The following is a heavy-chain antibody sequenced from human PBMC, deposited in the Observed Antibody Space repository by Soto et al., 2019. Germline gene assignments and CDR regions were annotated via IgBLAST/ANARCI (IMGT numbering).Heavy chain of an antibody. CDR2: IKLSTDGGTT. J-gene: IGHJ6*02. V-gene: IGHV3-15*07. Sequence: EEQLVESGGGLVKPGGSLRLSCAASGFISSKAWMNWVRQAPGKGLEWVGRIKLSTDGGTTDYAAPVKGRFTISRDDSKNTLYLQMNSLKTEDTALYYCTTGSVEGVWGRGTTVTVSS. D-gene: IGHD2-15*01. CDR1: GFISSKAW. CDR3: TTGSVEGV.